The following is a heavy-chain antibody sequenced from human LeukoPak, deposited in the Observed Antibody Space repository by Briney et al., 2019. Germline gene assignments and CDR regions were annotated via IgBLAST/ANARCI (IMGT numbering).Heavy chain of an antibody. Sequence: SGGSLRLSCAASGFIFSNYGMHWVRQAPGNGLEWVAFIRYDESNKFYADSVKGRFTISRDNSKNILFLQTNSLRAEDTAVYYCATMQWLEGVDWFDPWGQGTLVTVSS. CDR2: IRYDESNK. CDR1: GFIFSNYG. J-gene: IGHJ5*02. CDR3: ATMQWLEGVDWFDP. D-gene: IGHD6-19*01. V-gene: IGHV3-30*02.